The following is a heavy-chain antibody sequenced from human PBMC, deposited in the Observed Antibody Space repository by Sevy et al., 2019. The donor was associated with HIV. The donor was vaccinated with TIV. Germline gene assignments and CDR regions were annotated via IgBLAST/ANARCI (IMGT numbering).Heavy chain of an antibody. Sequence: GGSLRLSCAASGFTFSKYSMSWVRQPPGKGLEWVSTLSFGCGEINHADSVKGRFTISRDNSKNSLYLQMNNLRVEETAVYYCAREGCTKPHDYWGQGTLVTVSS. CDR2: LSFGCGEI. CDR3: AREGCTKPHDY. V-gene: IGHV3-23*01. D-gene: IGHD2-8*01. J-gene: IGHJ4*02. CDR1: GFTFSKYS.